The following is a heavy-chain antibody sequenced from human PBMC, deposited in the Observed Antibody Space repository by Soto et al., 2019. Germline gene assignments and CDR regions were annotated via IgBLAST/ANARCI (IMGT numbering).Heavy chain of an antibody. CDR1: GDTFTGYY. CDR2: INPNSGGT. CDR3: ARDGTAAAGEYYYYGMDV. D-gene: IGHD6-13*01. V-gene: IGHV1-2*02. J-gene: IGHJ6*02. Sequence: ASVKVSCKASGDTFTGYYMHWVRQAPGQGLEWMGWINPNSGGTNYAQKFQGRVTMTRDTSISTAYMELSRLRSDDTAVYYCARDGTAAAGEYYYYGMDVWGQGTTVTVSS.